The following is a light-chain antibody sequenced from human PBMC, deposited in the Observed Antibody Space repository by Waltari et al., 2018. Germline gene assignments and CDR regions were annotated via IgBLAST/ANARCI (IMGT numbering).Light chain of an antibody. CDR2: EGT. V-gene: IGLV2-23*01. Sequence: QSALTQPASVSGSPGQSITISCTGTTSGVWTYNLVSWYQQHPGKAPKLIIFEGTKRPSGVSNRFFASKAGNTASRTISGLQADDEADYHCCSYVSNTYVFGTGTKVTVL. CDR1: TSGVWTYNL. CDR3: CSYVSNTYV. J-gene: IGLJ1*01.